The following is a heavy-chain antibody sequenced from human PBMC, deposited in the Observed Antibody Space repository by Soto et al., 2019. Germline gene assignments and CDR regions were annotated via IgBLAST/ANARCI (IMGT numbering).Heavy chain of an antibody. V-gene: IGHV4-39*01. CDR2: IFYSGFI. CDR1: GHSISSSNYY. CDR3: ASQQGGPPNTPYYFGY. Sequence: SETLSLTCTVSGHSISSSNYYWGWIRQPPGKGLEWIGSIFYSGFIYYNPSLKSRVTISVDRSKTTFSLKLSSVTAGCAGVYYCASQQGGPPNTPYYFGYWGQGTGVTVSP. D-gene: IGHD3-16*01. J-gene: IGHJ4*02.